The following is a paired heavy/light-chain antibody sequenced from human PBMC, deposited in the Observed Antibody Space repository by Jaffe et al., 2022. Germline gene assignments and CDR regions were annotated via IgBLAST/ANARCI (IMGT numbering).Heavy chain of an antibody. CDR2: IHAGNGDT. CDR1: GYTYTSFP. D-gene: IGHD3-9*01. CDR3: ARGNYNILTGYYTTYFDY. J-gene: IGHJ4*02. Sequence: QVQLVQPGAEVKKPGASVKVSCKASGYTYTSFPMHWVRQAPGQRLEWMGWIHAGNGDTTYSQKFQGRVTITRDTSASTAYMELGSLRSEDTAIYYCARGNYNILTGYYTTYFDYWGQGTLVTVSS. V-gene: IGHV1-3*01.
Light chain of an antibody. V-gene: IGLV3-1*01. Sequence: SYELTQPPSVSVSPGQTASISCSGDNLGDTYICWYQQKPGQSPVLVIYQNTKRPSGIPERFSGSNSGNTATLTISGTQAMDEADYYCQAWDSSTYVFGSGTKVTVL. CDR3: QAWDSSTYV. CDR2: QNT. CDR1: NLGDTY. J-gene: IGLJ1*01.